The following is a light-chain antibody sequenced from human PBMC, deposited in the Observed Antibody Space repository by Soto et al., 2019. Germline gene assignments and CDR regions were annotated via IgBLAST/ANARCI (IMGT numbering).Light chain of an antibody. V-gene: IGKV3-15*01. CDR1: QSVSSN. CDR2: DAS. J-gene: IGKJ1*01. CDR3: QQYNNWPPGT. Sequence: EIEMTQSPATLSVSPGERATLSCRASQSVSSNLAWYQQKPGQAPRLLIYDASSRATGIPARFSGSGSGTEFTLTISSLQSEDFLVNYCQQYNNWPPGTFGQGSQVDIK.